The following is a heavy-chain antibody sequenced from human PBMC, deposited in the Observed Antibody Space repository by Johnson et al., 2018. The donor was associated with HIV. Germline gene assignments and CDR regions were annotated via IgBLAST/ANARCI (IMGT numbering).Heavy chain of an antibody. CDR1: GFTFGSYG. D-gene: IGHD2-2*01. V-gene: IGHV3-30*18. CDR2: ISYDGSNK. CDR3: AKVHVPARWSAAFDI. Sequence: QVQLVESGGGVVQPGRSLRLSCAASGFTFGSYGIHWVRQAPGKGLEWVAVISYDGSNKYYADSVKGRFTNFRDNSKNTLYLQMSSLRTEDTAVYYCAKVHVPARWSAAFDIWGQGTMVTVSS. J-gene: IGHJ3*02.